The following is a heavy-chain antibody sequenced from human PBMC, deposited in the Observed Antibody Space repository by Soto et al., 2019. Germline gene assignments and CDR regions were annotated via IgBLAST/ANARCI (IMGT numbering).Heavy chain of an antibody. CDR1: GFTFSSYG. CDR3: ARAPSFGYSSSYWLDP. J-gene: IGHJ5*02. D-gene: IGHD6-13*01. V-gene: IGHV3-33*01. CDR2: IWYDGSNK. Sequence: AGGSLRLSCAASGFTFSSYGMHWVRQAPGKGLEWVAVIWYDGSNKYYADSVKDRFTISRDNSKNTLYLQMNNLRAEDTAVYYCARAPSFGYSSSYWLDPRGQGTLVTVSS.